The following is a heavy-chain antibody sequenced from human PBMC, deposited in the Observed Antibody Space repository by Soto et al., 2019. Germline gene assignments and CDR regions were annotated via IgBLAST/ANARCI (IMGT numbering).Heavy chain of an antibody. CDR2: IDWDDDK. CDR3: ARTSARSIAAAGKGVYYYYGMDV. CDR1: GFSLSTSGMC. J-gene: IGHJ6*02. V-gene: IGHV2-70*01. D-gene: IGHD6-13*01. Sequence: GPTLVNPTQTLTLTCTFSGFSLSTSGMCVSWIRQPPGKALEWLALIDWDDDKYYSTSLKTRLTISKDTSKNQVVLTMTNMDPVDTATYYCARTSARSIAAAGKGVYYYYGMDVWGQGTRVTGSS.